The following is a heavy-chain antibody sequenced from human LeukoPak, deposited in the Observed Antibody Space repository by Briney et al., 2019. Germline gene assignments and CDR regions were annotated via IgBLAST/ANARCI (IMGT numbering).Heavy chain of an antibody. CDR2: IYYSGNT. D-gene: IGHD4-17*01. J-gene: IGHJ4*02. CDR3: AREGKGRDYGDYVFDY. V-gene: IGHV4-39*02. CDR1: GGSISSSSYY. Sequence: SETLSLTCSVSGGSISSSSYYWGWIRQPPGKGLEWIGTIYYSGNTYYNPSLKSRVTISVDTSKNQFSLKLSSVTAADTAVYYCAREGKGRDYGDYVFDYWGQGTLVTVSS.